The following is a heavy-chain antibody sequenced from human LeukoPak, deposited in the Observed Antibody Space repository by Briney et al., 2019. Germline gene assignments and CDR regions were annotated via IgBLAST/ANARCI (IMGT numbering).Heavy chain of an antibody. J-gene: IGHJ4*02. D-gene: IGHD3-16*02. V-gene: IGHV4-39*01. CDR1: GGSTCRSRYS. CDR3: ARQATGDWELSDY. CDR2: IYYSGST. Sequence: SETLSPTCTVSGGSTCRSRYSRGWPRQPQGRRLEWIGSIYYSGSTYYNPSLKSRVTISVDTSKNQFSLKLSSVTAADTAVYYCARQATGDWELSDYCGQRTLVSVS.